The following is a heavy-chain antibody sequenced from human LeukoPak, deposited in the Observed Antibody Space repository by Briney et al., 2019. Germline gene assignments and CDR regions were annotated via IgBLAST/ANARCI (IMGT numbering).Heavy chain of an antibody. CDR2: IYYSGST. V-gene: IGHV4-39*01. CDR1: GGSISSSSYY. J-gene: IGHJ3*02. D-gene: IGHD3-22*01. CDR3: ARPQQSDSSGYYTDAFDI. Sequence: SETLSLTCTVYGGSISSSSYYWGWIRQPPGKGLEWIGSIYYSGSTYYNPSLKGRGTISVDTSKNQFSLKLSSVTAADTAVYYCARPQQSDSSGYYTDAFDIWGQGTMVTVSS.